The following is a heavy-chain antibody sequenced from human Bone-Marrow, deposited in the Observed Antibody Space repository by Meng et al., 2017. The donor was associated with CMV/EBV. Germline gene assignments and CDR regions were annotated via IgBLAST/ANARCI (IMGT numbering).Heavy chain of an antibody. V-gene: IGHV3-20*04. D-gene: IGHD2-2*01. Sequence: GGSLRLSCAASGFTFDDYGMNWVRQAPGKGLEWVSSINWNDGSTGYADSVKGRFTISRDNAKNSLYLQMNSLRAEDTAVYYCARDLKHEIVVPAATPRDVWGRGTTVTVSS. J-gene: IGHJ6*02. CDR2: INWNDGST. CDR1: GFTFDDYG. CDR3: ARDLKHEIVVPAATPRDV.